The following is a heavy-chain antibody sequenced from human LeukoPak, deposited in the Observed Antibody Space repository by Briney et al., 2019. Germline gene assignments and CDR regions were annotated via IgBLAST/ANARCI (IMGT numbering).Heavy chain of an antibody. V-gene: IGHV3-23*01. CDR1: GITFSSSS. Sequence: GGSLRLSCLASGITFSSSSMSWVRQAPGKGLEWVSAISPGDYTAYYADSVKGRFTVSRDNSKNTLYLQMNSLRAEDTAVYYCAKSQRGYYPRRTYYYYMDVWGKGTTVTVSS. D-gene: IGHD1-26*01. CDR3: AKSQRGYYPRRTYYYYMDV. CDR2: ISPGDYTA. J-gene: IGHJ6*03.